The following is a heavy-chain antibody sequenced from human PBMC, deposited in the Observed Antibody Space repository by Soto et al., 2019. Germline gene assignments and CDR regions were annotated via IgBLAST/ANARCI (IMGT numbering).Heavy chain of an antibody. CDR3: ARGQFHHVSNYYYALDV. Sequence: QVQLVQSGAEVKKPGSSVKVSCKASGGTFSSYAIIWVRQAPGQGLEWMGGFIPMFNRPHSARKFQGRVTITADESTSTAYMVPSSLRSEHTAVYYCARGQFHHVSNYYYALDVWGQGTTVTVSS. CDR1: GGTFSSYA. J-gene: IGHJ6*02. CDR2: FIPMFNRP. V-gene: IGHV1-69*01.